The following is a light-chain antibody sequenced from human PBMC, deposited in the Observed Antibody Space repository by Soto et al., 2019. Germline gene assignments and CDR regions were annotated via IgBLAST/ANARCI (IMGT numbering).Light chain of an antibody. CDR1: QTVSSN. CDR3: QQHNNWPLT. V-gene: IGKV3D-15*01. J-gene: IGKJ4*01. Sequence: EIVMTQSPATLSVSPGERATLSCRASQTVSSNLAWYQQKAGQAPRLLIYGASTRATGIPARFSGSGSGTEFTLTISSLQSEDFAVYYCQQHNNWPLTFGGGTKVEIK. CDR2: GAS.